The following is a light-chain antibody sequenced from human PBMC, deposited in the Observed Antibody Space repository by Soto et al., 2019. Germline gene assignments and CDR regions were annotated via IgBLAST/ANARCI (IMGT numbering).Light chain of an antibody. V-gene: IGLV2-14*03. J-gene: IGLJ1*01. CDR3: SSFTSSFTHV. Sequence: QSALTQPASVSGSPGQSITISCAGSSSDIGGYNYVSWYQQHPGKAPKLMIFDVSNRPSGVSNRFSGPKSGNTASLTISGLRAGDEADYYCSSFTSSFTHVFGTGTKVTVL. CDR2: DVS. CDR1: SSDIGGYNY.